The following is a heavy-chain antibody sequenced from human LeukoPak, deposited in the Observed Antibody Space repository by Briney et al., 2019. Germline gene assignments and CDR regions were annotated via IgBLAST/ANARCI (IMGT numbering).Heavy chain of an antibody. J-gene: IGHJ4*02. Sequence: SVKVSCKASGGTFSSYAISWVRQAPGQGLEWMGGIIPIFGTANYAQKFQGRVTITADESTSTAYMELSSLRSEDTAVYYCAREPVNYYGSGSHDYWGQGTLVTVSS. V-gene: IGHV1-69*13. CDR2: IIPIFGTA. D-gene: IGHD3-10*01. CDR3: AREPVNYYGSGSHDY. CDR1: GGTFSSYA.